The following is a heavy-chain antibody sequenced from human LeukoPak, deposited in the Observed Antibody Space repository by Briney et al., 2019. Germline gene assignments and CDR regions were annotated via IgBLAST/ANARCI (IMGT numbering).Heavy chain of an antibody. D-gene: IGHD5-18*01. V-gene: IGHV1-69*13. Sequence: SVKVSCKASGGTFSSYAISWARQAPGQGLEWMGGIIPIFGTANYAQKFQGRVTITADESTSTAYMELSSLRSEDTAVYYCARAPWIQLWLPLDYWGQGTLVTVSS. CDR1: GGTFSSYA. CDR3: ARAPWIQLWLPLDY. J-gene: IGHJ4*02. CDR2: IIPIFGTA.